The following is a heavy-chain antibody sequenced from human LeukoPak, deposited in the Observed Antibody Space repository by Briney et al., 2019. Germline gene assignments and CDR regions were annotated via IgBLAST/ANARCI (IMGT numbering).Heavy chain of an antibody. J-gene: IGHJ4*02. Sequence: GGSLRLSCAASGFTFSSYSMNWVRQAPGKGLEWVSAISGRGGSTYYADSVKGRFTVSRDNSKNTLYLQMNSLRAEDTAVYYCAIYDFWSGYQNYFDYWGQGTLVTVSS. CDR3: AIYDFWSGYQNYFDY. CDR2: ISGRGGST. D-gene: IGHD3-3*01. CDR1: GFTFSSYS. V-gene: IGHV3-23*01.